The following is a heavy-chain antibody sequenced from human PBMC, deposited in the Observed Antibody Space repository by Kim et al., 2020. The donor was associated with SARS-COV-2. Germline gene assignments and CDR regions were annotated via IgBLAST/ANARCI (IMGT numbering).Heavy chain of an antibody. V-gene: IGHV3-13*01. Sequence: YSPGSVKGRFTISRENAKNSLYLQMNSLRAGDTAVYYCARVRSRLRFLDVWGQGTTVTVSS. CDR3: ARVRSRLRFLDV. D-gene: IGHD5-12*01. J-gene: IGHJ6*02.